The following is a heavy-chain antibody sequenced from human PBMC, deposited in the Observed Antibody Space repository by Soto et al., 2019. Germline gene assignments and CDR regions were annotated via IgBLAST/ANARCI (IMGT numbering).Heavy chain of an antibody. Sequence: SETLSLTCTVSGGSISSGGYYWSWIRQHPGKGLEWIGYIYYSGSTYYNPSLKSRVTISVDTSKNQFSLKLSSVTAADTAVYYCARRISGSYPADYFDYWGQGTLVTVSS. CDR1: GGSISSGGYY. CDR2: IYYSGST. V-gene: IGHV4-31*03. CDR3: ARRISGSYPADYFDY. J-gene: IGHJ4*02. D-gene: IGHD1-26*01.